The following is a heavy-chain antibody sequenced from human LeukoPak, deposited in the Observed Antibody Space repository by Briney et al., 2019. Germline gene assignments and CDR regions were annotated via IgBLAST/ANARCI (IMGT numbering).Heavy chain of an antibody. V-gene: IGHV4-59*02. J-gene: IGHJ4*02. CDR2: IYHTGST. D-gene: IGHD7-27*01. CDR3: ASRKLGNDY. CDR1: GGSVSDYY. Sequence: SETLSLTCTISGGSVSDYYWSWIRQSLGKGLEWIGYIYHTGSTSYSPSLKSRVTISADTSQNQFSLKLSSVTAADTAVYYCASRKLGNDYWGQGTLVTVSS.